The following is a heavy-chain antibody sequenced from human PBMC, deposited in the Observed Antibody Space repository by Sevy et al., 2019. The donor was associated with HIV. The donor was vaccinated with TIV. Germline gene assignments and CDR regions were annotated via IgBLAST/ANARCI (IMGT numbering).Heavy chain of an antibody. V-gene: IGHV3-9*01. J-gene: IGHJ6*02. D-gene: IGHD6-13*01. CDR2: SSWNGADI. CDR3: VKGQQLITQSGSYFYYGMNV. Sequence: GGSLRLSCAASNLTFEDYAMHWVRRAPGKGLEWVSVSSWNGADIRFSASVKGRFTISRDNAKNSVYLQMNSLTPEDTGVYYCVKGQQLITQSGSYFYYGMNVWGQGTTVTVSS. CDR1: NLTFEDYA.